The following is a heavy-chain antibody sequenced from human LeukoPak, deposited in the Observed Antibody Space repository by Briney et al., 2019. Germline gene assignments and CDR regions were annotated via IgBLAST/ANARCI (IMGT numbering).Heavy chain of an antibody. D-gene: IGHD2-15*01. CDR2: INHSGST. V-gene: IGHV4-34*01. J-gene: IGHJ4*02. CDR3: ARDDCSGGSCYSDYFDY. CDR1: GGSFSGYY. Sequence: PSETLSLTCAVYGGSFSGYYWSWIRQPPGKGLEWIGEINHSGSTNYNPSLKSRVTMSVDTSKNQFSLKLSSVTAADTAVYYCARDDCSGGSCYSDYFDYWGQGTLVTVSS.